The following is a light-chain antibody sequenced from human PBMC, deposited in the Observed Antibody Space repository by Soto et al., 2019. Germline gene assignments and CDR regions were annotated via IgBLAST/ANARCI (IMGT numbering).Light chain of an antibody. CDR3: QPFGSSVT. Sequence: EIGGTHSAGTLSFSPGEIASLSCRASQSVGSTYLAWYQRKPCQAPRLLIYRTSTRATGIPDRFSGSGSGADFTLTISRLEPDDFAVYYCQPFGSSVTFGQGTRLAIK. J-gene: IGKJ5*01. V-gene: IGKV3-20*01. CDR2: RTS. CDR1: QSVGSTY.